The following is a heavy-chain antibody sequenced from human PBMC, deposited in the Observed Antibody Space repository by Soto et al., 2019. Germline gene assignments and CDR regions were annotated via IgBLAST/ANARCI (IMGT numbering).Heavy chain of an antibody. D-gene: IGHD4-17*01. CDR3: ARDEYGDYGY. Sequence: QVQLVQSGAEVKKPGASVKVSCKASGYTFNSYSINWVRQAPGQGLEWMGWINTHNGNTHYPQKLQGRVTMSTDTSTRTAYMELTSLRSDDTAVYYCARDEYGDYGYWGQGTLVTVS. J-gene: IGHJ4*02. CDR2: INTHNGNT. CDR1: GYTFNSYS. V-gene: IGHV1-18*01.